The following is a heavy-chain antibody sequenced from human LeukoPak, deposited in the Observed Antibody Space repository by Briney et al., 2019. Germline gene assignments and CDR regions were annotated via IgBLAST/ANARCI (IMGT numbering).Heavy chain of an antibody. D-gene: IGHD6-19*01. V-gene: IGHV1-2*02. CDR1: GYTFTGYY. CDR2: INPNSGGT. CDR3: ARPRWPYSSCHFFDY. Sequence: ASVKVSCKASGYTFTGYYMHWVRQAPGQGLEWMGWINPNSGGTNYAQKFQGRVTMTRDTSISTAYMELSRLRYDDTAVYYCARPRWPYSSCHFFDYWGQGTLVTVSS. J-gene: IGHJ4*02.